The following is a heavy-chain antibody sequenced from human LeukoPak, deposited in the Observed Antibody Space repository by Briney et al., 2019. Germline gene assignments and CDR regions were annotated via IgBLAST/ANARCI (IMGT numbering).Heavy chain of an antibody. D-gene: IGHD1-26*01. CDR1: GFTFSSYS. V-gene: IGHV3-21*01. CDR3: ARDTVGAPYYFDY. Sequence: PGGSLRLPCAASGFTFSSYSMNWVRQAPGKGLEWVSSISSSSSYIYYADSVKGRFTISRDNAKNSLYLQMNSLRAEDTAVYYCARDTVGAPYYFDYWGQGTLVTVSS. J-gene: IGHJ4*02. CDR2: ISSSSSYI.